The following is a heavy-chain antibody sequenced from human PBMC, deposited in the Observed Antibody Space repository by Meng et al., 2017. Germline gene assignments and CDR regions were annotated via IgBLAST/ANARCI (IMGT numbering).Heavy chain of an antibody. V-gene: IGHV3-30*04. Sequence: GESLRLSCAASGFTFSSYAMHWVRQAPGKGLEWVAVISYDGSNKYYADSVKGRFTISRDNSKNTLYLQMNSLRAEETAVYYCASAGGTTVAGTALFGYWGQGTLVTVSS. D-gene: IGHD6-19*01. CDR3: ASAGGTTVAGTALFGY. J-gene: IGHJ4*02. CDR2: ISYDGSNK. CDR1: GFTFSSYA.